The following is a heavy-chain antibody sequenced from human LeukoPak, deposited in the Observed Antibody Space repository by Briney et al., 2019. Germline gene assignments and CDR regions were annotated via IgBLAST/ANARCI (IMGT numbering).Heavy chain of an antibody. J-gene: IGHJ5*02. CDR1: GGSISSYY. Sequence: PSETLSLTCTVSGGSISSYYWSWIRQPPGKGLEWIGYIYYSGSTNYNPSLKSRVTISVDTSKNQFSLKLSSVTAADTAVYYCARQDSYGYNWFDPWGQGTLVTVSS. CDR3: ARQDSYGYNWFDP. CDR2: IYYSGST. V-gene: IGHV4-59*08. D-gene: IGHD5-18*01.